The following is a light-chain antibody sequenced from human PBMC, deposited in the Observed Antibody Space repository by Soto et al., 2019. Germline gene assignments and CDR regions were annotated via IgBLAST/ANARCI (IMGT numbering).Light chain of an antibody. V-gene: IGLV2-11*01. CDR1: SSDIGAYNY. J-gene: IGLJ1*01. CDR2: DVN. CDR3: CSYAGAYTYV. Sequence: QSVLNQSRSVSGSPGQSVTISCTGTSSDIGAYNYVSWYQQHPGKVPKLMLYDVNKRPSGVPNRFSGSKSGNTASLTISGLQAEDEADYYCCSYAGAYTYVFGSGTKVTVL.